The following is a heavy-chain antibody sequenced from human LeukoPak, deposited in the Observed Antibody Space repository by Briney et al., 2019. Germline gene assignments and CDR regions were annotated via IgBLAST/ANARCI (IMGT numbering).Heavy chain of an antibody. CDR3: ARDRVREMATITDY. Sequence: ASVKVSCKASGYTFTSYDINWVRQATGQGLEWMGWMNPNSGNTGYAQKFQGRVTMTRDTSISTAYMELSSLRSEDTAVYYCARDRVREMATITDYWGQGTLVTVSS. D-gene: IGHD5-24*01. CDR2: MNPNSGNT. J-gene: IGHJ4*02. V-gene: IGHV1-8*01. CDR1: GYTFTSYD.